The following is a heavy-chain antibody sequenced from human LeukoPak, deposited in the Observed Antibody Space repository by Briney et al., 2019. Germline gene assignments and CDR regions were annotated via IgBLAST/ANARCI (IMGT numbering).Heavy chain of an antibody. CDR2: ISGSGDST. V-gene: IGHV3-23*01. D-gene: IGHD3-22*01. J-gene: IGHJ4*02. CDR3: ARDRGRYYDSRGFYWGYYFDS. Sequence: GGSLRLSCAASGFTFSTYAVTWVRQAPGKGLEWVSTISGSGDSTYYADSVKGRFTISRDNSKDTLYLQMSSVRVDDTAVYYCARDRGRYYDSRGFYWGYYFDSWGQGILVTVSA. CDR1: GFTFSTYA.